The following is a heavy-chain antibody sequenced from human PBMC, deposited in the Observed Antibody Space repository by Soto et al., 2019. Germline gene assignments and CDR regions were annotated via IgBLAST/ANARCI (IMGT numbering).Heavy chain of an antibody. D-gene: IGHD3-9*01. Sequence: EVQLVESGGGLVQPGGSLRLSCAASGFTFISYWMSWVRQAPGKGLEWGANIKQDGSEKYYVDSVKGRFTISRDNAKNSLYLQMNSLRAEDTAVYYCARGYYDILTGHKRTTALFDYWGQGTLVTVSS. V-gene: IGHV3-7*05. CDR2: IKQDGSEK. J-gene: IGHJ4*02. CDR3: ARGYYDILTGHKRTTALFDY. CDR1: GFTFISYW.